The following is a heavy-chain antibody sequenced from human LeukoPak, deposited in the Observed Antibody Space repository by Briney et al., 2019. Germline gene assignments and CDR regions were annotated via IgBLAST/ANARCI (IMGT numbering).Heavy chain of an antibody. Sequence: SETLSLTCTVSGGSISSGSYYWSWIRQPAGKGLEWIGRIYTSGSTDYNPSLNSRVTMSVDMSKNQFFLKLSSVTASDTAVYYCARDAGYGGRQFDYWGQGTLVTVPS. V-gene: IGHV4-61*02. CDR2: IYTSGST. CDR1: GGSISSGSYY. J-gene: IGHJ4*02. CDR3: ARDAGYGGRQFDY. D-gene: IGHD4-23*01.